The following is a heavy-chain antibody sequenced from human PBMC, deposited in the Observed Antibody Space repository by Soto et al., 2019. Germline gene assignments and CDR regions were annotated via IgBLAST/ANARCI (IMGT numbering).Heavy chain of an antibody. CDR3: ARDRMTTVTENDYYYYGMDV. Sequence: SETLSLTCTVSGGSISSGGYYWSWIRQHPGKGLEWIGYIYYSGSTYYNPSLKSRVTIPVQTSKNQFSLKLSSVTAADTAVYYCARDRMTTVTENDYYYYGMDVWGQGTTVTVS. V-gene: IGHV4-31*03. CDR2: IYYSGST. CDR1: GGSISSGGYY. D-gene: IGHD4-4*01. J-gene: IGHJ6*02.